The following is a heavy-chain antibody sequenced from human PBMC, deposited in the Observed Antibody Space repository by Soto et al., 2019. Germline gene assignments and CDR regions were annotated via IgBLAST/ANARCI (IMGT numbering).Heavy chain of an antibody. Sequence: PSETLSLTCAVYGGSFSGYYWSWIRQPPGKGLEWIGEINHSGSTNYNPSLKSRVTISVDTSKNQFSLKLSSVTAADTAVYYCARERHNWNYGGDSYFDYWGQGTLVTVSS. CDR1: GGSFSGYY. V-gene: IGHV4-34*01. CDR3: ARERHNWNYGGDSYFDY. CDR2: INHSGST. J-gene: IGHJ4*02. D-gene: IGHD1-7*01.